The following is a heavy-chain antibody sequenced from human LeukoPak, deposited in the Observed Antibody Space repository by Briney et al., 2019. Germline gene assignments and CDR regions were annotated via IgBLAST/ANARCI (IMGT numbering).Heavy chain of an antibody. J-gene: IGHJ3*01. D-gene: IGHD2-8*01. CDR3: VKDSIERNGVYDAFDV. V-gene: IGHV3-23*01. CDR2: IGGGGVDR. CDR1: GFTFGDFA. Sequence: TGGSLRLSCVASGFTFGDFAMNWVRQVPGKGPEWVSHIGGGGVDREYEESVKGRFTVSRDNSRNSLYLQMNSLRGEDTAIYYCVKDSIERNGVYDAFDVWGQGTKVTVAS.